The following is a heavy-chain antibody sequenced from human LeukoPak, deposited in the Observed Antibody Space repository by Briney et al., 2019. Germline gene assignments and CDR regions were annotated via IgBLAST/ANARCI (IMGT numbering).Heavy chain of an antibody. D-gene: IGHD4-17*01. CDR3: ARIGGATVTTFRPYYYYMDV. CDR1: GYTFTGYY. J-gene: IGHJ6*03. Sequence: ASVKVSCKASGYTFTGYYMHWVRQAPGQGLEWMGWINPNSGGTNYAQKLQGRVTMTRDTSISTAYMELSRLRSDDTAVYYCARIGGATVTTFRPYYYYMDVWGKGTTVTVSS. V-gene: IGHV1-2*02. CDR2: INPNSGGT.